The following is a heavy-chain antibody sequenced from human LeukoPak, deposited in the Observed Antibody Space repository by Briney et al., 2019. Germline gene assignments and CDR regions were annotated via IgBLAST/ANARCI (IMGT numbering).Heavy chain of an antibody. V-gene: IGHV1-69*06. CDR1: GGTFSSYA. CDR3: ARVRERRFNWFDP. Sequence: SVKVSCKASGGTFSSYAISWVRQAPGQGLEWMGGIIPIFGTANYAQKFQGRVTITADKSTSTAYMELSSLRSEDTAVYYCARVRERRFNWFDPWGQGTLVTVSS. CDR2: IIPIFGTA. J-gene: IGHJ5*02. D-gene: IGHD1-1*01.